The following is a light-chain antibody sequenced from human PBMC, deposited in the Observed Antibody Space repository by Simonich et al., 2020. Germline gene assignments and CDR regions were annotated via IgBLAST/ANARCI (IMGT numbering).Light chain of an antibody. CDR3: SSYTSSSTLV. Sequence: QSALTQPASVSGSPGPSITISCTGTRSDVGSYNLFSCSQQHPGKAPKLMFYEGSKRPSGVSNRFSGSKSGNTASLTISGLQAEDEADYYCSSYTSSSTLVFGGGTKLTVL. CDR1: RSDVGSYNL. V-gene: IGLV2-14*02. J-gene: IGLJ2*01. CDR2: EGS.